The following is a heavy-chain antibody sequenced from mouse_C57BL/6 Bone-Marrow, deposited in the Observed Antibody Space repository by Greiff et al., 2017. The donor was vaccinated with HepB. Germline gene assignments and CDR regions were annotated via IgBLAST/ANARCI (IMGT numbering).Heavy chain of an antibody. CDR2: IDPADSYT. D-gene: IGHD1-1*01. CDR1: GYTFTSYW. CDR3: ASDTTVAPSMDY. V-gene: IGHV1-69*01. J-gene: IGHJ4*01. Sequence: QVQLKQSGAELVMPGASVKLSCKASGYTFTSYWMHWVKQRPGQGLEWIGEIDPADSYTNYNQKFKGKSTLTVDKSSSTAYMQLSSLTSEDSAVYYCASDTTVAPSMDYWGQGTSVTVSS.